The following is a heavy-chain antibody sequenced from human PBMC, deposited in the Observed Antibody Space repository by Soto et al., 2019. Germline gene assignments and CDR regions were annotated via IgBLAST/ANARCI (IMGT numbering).Heavy chain of an antibody. J-gene: IGHJ4*02. D-gene: IGHD6-19*01. CDR2: ISWNSGSI. V-gene: IGHV3-9*01. CDR1: GFTFDDYA. Sequence: SLRLSCAASGFTFDDYAMHWVRQAPGKGLEWVSGISWNSGSIGYADSVKGRFTISRDNAKNSLYLQMNSLRAEDTALYYCAKAQGEAVAGLPLWYWGQGTLVTVSS. CDR3: AKAQGEAVAGLPLWY.